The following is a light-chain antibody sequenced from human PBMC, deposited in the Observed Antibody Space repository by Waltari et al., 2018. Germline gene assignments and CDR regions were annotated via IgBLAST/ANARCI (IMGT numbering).Light chain of an antibody. J-gene: IGKJ4*01. Sequence: EIVLTPSPGTLSLSHGESATLSFRARQTVRTTYLAWYQQKPGQAPTLLIYGASRRATAIPDMFSGSGSGTDFSLSISSLEPEDFAVYYCQQYDISPLTFGGGTKVEIK. CDR2: GAS. CDR1: QTVRTTY. V-gene: IGKV3-20*01. CDR3: QQYDISPLT.